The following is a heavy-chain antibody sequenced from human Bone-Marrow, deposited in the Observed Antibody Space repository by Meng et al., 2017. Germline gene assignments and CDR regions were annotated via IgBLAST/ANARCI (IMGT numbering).Heavy chain of an antibody. CDR2: IIPIFGTA. CDR1: CYTFTSYG. Sequence: QVQLVDAGDEVKKPGASVKVSCKASCYTFTSYGISWVRQAPGQGLEWMGGIIPIFGTANYAQKFQGRVTITADESTSTAYMELSSLRSEDTAVYYCARDLESGSYYNFQHWGQGTLVTVSS. J-gene: IGHJ1*01. V-gene: IGHV1-69*13. D-gene: IGHD1-26*01. CDR3: ARDLESGSYYNFQH.